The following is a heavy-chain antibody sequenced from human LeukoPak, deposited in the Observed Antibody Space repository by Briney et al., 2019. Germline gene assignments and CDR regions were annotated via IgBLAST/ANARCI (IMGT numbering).Heavy chain of an antibody. V-gene: IGHV3-21*04. D-gene: IGHD3-16*01. CDR1: GFTFSSYS. J-gene: IGHJ4*02. Sequence: GGSLRLSCAASGFTFSSYSMNWVRQAPGKGLEWVSSISSSSSYIYYADSVKGRFTISRDNAKNSLYLQMNTLRADDTAVYYCARDGFGTGSNWGQGTLVTVSS. CDR3: ARDGFGTGSN. CDR2: ISSSSSYI.